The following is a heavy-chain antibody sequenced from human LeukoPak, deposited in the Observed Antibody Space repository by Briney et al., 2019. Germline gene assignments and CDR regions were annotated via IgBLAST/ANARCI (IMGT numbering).Heavy chain of an antibody. CDR3: SKAYSDNDWGGDY. V-gene: IGHV3-30*18. J-gene: IGHJ4*02. D-gene: IGHD5-12*01. CDR1: RFIFSSYG. Sequence: GGSLRLSCAASRFIFSSYGVHWVRQAPGKGLDWVAAISYDGSNKYYAESVKGRFTISRDSSKNTLYLQMNSLRAEDTAVYYCSKAYSDNDWGGDYWGQGILVTVSS. CDR2: ISYDGSNK.